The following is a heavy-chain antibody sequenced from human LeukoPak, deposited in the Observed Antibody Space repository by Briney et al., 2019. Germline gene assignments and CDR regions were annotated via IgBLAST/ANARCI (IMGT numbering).Heavy chain of an antibody. J-gene: IGHJ5*02. V-gene: IGHV1-69*05. CDR1: GGTFSSYA. CDR3: ARVNQDWFDP. Sequence: ASVKVSCKASGGTFSSYAISWVRPAPGQGLEWMGRIIPIFGTANYAQKFQGRVTITTDESTSTAYMELSSLRSEDTAVYYCARVNQDWFDPWGQGTLVTVSS. CDR2: IIPIFGTA.